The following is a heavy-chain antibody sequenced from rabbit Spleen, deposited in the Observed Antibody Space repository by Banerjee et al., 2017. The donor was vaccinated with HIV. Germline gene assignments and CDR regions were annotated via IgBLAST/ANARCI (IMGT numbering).Heavy chain of an antibody. D-gene: IGHD4-2*01. CDR1: GFSLSNNYV. Sequence: QEQLVESGGGLVQPEGSLTLTCTASGFSLSNNYVMCWVRQAPGKGLEWIACINTDNGGAYYASWAKGRFTISKTSSTTVTLQMTSLTVADTATYFCARDIYAAPLWGQGTLVTVS. V-gene: IGHV1S45*01. CDR2: INTDNGGA. J-gene: IGHJ3*01. CDR3: ARDIYAAPL.